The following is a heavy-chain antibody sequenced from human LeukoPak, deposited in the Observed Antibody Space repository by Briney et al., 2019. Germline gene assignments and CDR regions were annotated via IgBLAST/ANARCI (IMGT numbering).Heavy chain of an antibody. D-gene: IGHD6-19*01. CDR1: GFTFSSYG. CDR3: ARVTSSGWYGGFDY. J-gene: IGHJ4*02. V-gene: IGHV3-33*08. Sequence: GGSLRLSCEASGFTFSSYGMHWVRQAPGKGLEWVAVIWYDGSNKYYADSVKGRFTISRDNSKNTLYLQMNSLRAEDTAVYYCARVTSSGWYGGFDYWGQGTLVTVSS. CDR2: IWYDGSNK.